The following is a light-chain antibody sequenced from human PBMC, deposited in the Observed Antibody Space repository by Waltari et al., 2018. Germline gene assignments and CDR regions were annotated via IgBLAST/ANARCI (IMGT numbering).Light chain of an antibody. CDR2: EAT. CDR1: KSSGSW. CDR3: QRYNSYPIT. Sequence: DIQMTQSPSTLSASVGDRVTITCRASKSSGSWLGWYQQKPGKAPKLLIYEATSLESGVPSRFSASGSGTEFTLTISSLQPDDFATYYCQRYNSYPITFGPGTKVDI. J-gene: IGKJ3*01. V-gene: IGKV1-5*03.